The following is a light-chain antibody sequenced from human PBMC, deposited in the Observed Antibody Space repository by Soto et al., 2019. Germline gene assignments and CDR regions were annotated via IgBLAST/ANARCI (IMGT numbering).Light chain of an antibody. J-gene: IGLJ1*01. CDR3: CSYAGSSTFSYV. V-gene: IGLV2-23*02. Sequence: QSALTQPASVSGSSGQSITISCTGTSSDGGRYNLVSWYQQHPGKAPKLMIHEVSKRPSGVSNRFSGSKSGNTASLTISGLQAEDEADYYCCSYAGSSTFSYVFGTGTKVTVL. CDR2: EVS. CDR1: SSDGGRYNL.